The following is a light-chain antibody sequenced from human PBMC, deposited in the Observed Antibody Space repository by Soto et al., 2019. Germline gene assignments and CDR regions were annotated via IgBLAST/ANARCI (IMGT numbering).Light chain of an antibody. CDR3: QEYNSHSRYT. CDR2: TAS. Sequence: DIQMTQSPSTLSASVGDRVTITCRASQSISSWLAWYQQKPGKAPKLLIYTASSLESGVPSRFGGSGSGTEFTLTISSLQPDDFATYYCQEYNSHSRYTFGQGTKLEIK. V-gene: IGKV1-5*03. CDR1: QSISSW. J-gene: IGKJ2*01.